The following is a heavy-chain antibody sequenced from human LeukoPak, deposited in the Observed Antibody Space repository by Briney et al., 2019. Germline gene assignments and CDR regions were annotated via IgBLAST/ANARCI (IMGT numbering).Heavy chain of an antibody. CDR2: INPNSDGT. D-gene: IGHD3-22*01. CDR3: ARGTYYYDSSGYLHFDY. CDR1: GYTFTGYY. J-gene: IGHJ4*02. V-gene: IGHV1-2*02. Sequence: ASVKVSCKASGYTFTGYYMHWVRQAPGQGLEWMGWINPNSDGTNYAQKFQGRVTMTRDTSISTAYMELSRLRSDDTAVYYCARGTYYYDSSGYLHFDYWGQGTLVTVSS.